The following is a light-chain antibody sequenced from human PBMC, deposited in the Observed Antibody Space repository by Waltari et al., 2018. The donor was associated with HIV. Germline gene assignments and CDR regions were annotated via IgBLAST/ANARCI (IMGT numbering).Light chain of an antibody. J-gene: IGLJ2*01. V-gene: IGLV2-23*02. CDR2: EVS. CDR1: SSDVGGYNL. CDR3: CAYAGSTTYVI. Sequence: QSALTQPASVSGSPGQSITISCTGTSSDVGGYNLVSWYQQHPGKAPKLMIYEVSKRPSGVSNRFSGSKSGNTASLTISGLQVEDEADYYCCAYAGSTTYVIFGGGTKLTVL.